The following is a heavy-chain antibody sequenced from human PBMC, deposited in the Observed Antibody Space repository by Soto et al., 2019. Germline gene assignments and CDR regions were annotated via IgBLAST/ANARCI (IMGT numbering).Heavy chain of an antibody. Sequence: PGGSLRLSCEGSGFIFSYYEMSWVRQVPGKGLEWISYISISGTIIHYADSVKGRFTISRDNAKNSVYLQMNSLRVEDTAIYYCAREGGFDWFYPWGQGTLVTVSS. CDR2: ISISGTII. J-gene: IGHJ5*02. CDR1: GFIFSYYE. CDR3: AREGGFDWFYP. V-gene: IGHV3-48*03.